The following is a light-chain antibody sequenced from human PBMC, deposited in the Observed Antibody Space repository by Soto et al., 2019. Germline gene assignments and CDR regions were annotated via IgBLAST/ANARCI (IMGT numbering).Light chain of an antibody. CDR3: QQYNSYPLT. CDR2: KAS. Sequence: DIQMTQSPSTLSASVGDRVTITCRASQSISSWLAWYQQKPGKAPKLLIYKASSLESGVPSRFSVSGSGTEFTLTISSLQPDDFATYYCQQYNSYPLTFGGGTKVGIK. J-gene: IGKJ4*01. V-gene: IGKV1-5*03. CDR1: QSISSW.